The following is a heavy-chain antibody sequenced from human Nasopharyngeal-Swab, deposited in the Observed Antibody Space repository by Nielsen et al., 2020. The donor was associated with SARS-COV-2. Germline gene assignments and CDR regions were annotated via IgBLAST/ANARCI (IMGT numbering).Heavy chain of an antibody. D-gene: IGHD2-2*01. CDR2: IIFMVGVA. CDR3: ARDGDCIRTSCYGYYYGMDV. CDR1: GGIFGSYA. Sequence: SVKVSCKASGGIFGSYAVSWVRQAPGQGLEWMGRIIFMVGVANYAQTFQGRVTITADKSTSTAYMELSSLRYEDTAVYYCARDGDCIRTSCYGYYYGMDVWGQGTTVTVSS. V-gene: IGHV1-69*04. J-gene: IGHJ6*02.